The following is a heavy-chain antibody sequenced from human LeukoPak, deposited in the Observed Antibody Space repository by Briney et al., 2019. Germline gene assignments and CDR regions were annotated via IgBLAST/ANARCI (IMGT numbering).Heavy chain of an antibody. CDR1: GGSISSGDYY. Sequence: SETLSLTCTVSGGSISSGDYYWSWIRQPPGKGLEWIGYIYYSGSTYYNPSLKSRVTISVDTSKNQFSLKLSSVTAADTAVYYCARVAAAGTNDYFDYWGQGTLVTVSS. J-gene: IGHJ4*02. CDR2: IYYSGST. D-gene: IGHD6-13*01. CDR3: ARVAAAGTNDYFDY. V-gene: IGHV4-30-4*01.